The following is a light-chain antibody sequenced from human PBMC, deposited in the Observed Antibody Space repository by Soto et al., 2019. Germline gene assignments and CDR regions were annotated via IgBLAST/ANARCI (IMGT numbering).Light chain of an antibody. J-gene: IGLJ2*01. CDR1: SSGVGGYNC. Sequence: QSALTQPPSASGSPGQSVAISCSGTSSGVGGYNCVSWYQQHPGKAPKLMIYDVNKRPSGVPDRFSGSKSGNTASLTVSGLQAEDEADYYCISYAGSNKPAFGGGTKLTVL. V-gene: IGLV2-8*01. CDR2: DVN. CDR3: ISYAGSNKPA.